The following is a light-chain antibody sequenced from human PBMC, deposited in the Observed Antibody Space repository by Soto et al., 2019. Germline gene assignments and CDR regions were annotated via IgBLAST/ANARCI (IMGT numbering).Light chain of an antibody. Sequence: QSVLTQSPSASETPGQRVTISCSGTYSNIGNNAVNWNQQVPGTAPKLLMYGDTQRPSGVPDRFSGSKSGTSASLAISGLQSEDEGDYYCAAWDDNLNGLVFGGGTKLTVL. CDR2: GDT. CDR3: AAWDDNLNGLV. CDR1: YSNIGNNA. J-gene: IGLJ3*02. V-gene: IGLV1-44*01.